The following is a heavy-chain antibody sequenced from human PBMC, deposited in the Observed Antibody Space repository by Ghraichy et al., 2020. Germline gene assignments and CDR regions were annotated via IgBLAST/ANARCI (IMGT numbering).Heavy chain of an antibody. D-gene: IGHD6-19*01. CDR2: IIPIFGTA. CDR3: ARDQSPPGIAVAEAGWFDP. J-gene: IGHJ5*02. CDR1: GGTFSSYA. Sequence: SVKVSCKASGGTFSSYAISWVRQAPGQGLEWMGGIIPIFGTANYAQKFQGRVTITADESTSTAYMELSSLRSEDTAVYYCARDQSPPGIAVAEAGWFDPWGQGTLVTVSS. V-gene: IGHV1-69*13.